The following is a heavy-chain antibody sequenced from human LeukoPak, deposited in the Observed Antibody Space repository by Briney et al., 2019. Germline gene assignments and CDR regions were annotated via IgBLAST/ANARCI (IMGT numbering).Heavy chain of an antibody. Sequence: GGSLRLSCAASGFTFSDYYMSWIRQAPGKGLEWVSYISSSGSTIYYADSVKGRFTISRDNAKNSLYLQMTSLRAEDTAVYYCARGVPKTSYYYYYMDVWGKGTTVTVSS. CDR3: ARGVPKTSYYYYYMDV. D-gene: IGHD4-11*01. J-gene: IGHJ6*03. CDR1: GFTFSDYY. V-gene: IGHV3-11*04. CDR2: ISSSGSTI.